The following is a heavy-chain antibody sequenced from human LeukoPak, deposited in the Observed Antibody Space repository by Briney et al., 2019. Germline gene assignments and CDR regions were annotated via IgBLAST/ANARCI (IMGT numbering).Heavy chain of an antibody. Sequence: PGGSLRLSCAASGFTFDDYGMSWVRQAPGKGLEWVSGINWNGGSTGYADSVKGRFTISRDNARNSLYLQMNSLRADDTAVYYCARLFGGVTTFDYWGQGTLVTVSS. CDR2: INWNGGST. CDR3: ARLFGGVTTFDY. CDR1: GFTFDDYG. J-gene: IGHJ4*02. D-gene: IGHD2-8*02. V-gene: IGHV3-20*04.